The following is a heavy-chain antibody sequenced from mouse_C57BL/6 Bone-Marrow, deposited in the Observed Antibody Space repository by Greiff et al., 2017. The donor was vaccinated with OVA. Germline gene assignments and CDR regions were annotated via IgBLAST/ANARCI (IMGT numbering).Heavy chain of an antibody. CDR1: GFNIKDDY. Sequence: EVQVVESGAELVRPGASVKLSCTASGFNIKDDYMHWVKQRPEQGLEWIGWIDPENGDTEYASKFQGQATITADTSSNTAYLQLSSLTSEDTAVYYCTTRYGSSYVDWYFDVWGTGTTVTVSS. V-gene: IGHV14-4*01. CDR3: TTRYGSSYVDWYFDV. J-gene: IGHJ1*03. CDR2: IDPENGDT. D-gene: IGHD1-1*01.